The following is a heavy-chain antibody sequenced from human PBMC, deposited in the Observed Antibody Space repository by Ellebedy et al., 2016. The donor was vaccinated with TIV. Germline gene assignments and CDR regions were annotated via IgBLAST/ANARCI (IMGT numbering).Heavy chain of an antibody. J-gene: IGHJ4*02. CDR2: ISAYNGNT. Sequence: ASVKVSCXASGYTFTSYGISWVRQAPGQGLEWMGWISAYNGNTNYAQKLQGRVTMTTDTSTSTAYMELSSLRSEDTAVYYCAREIAENYYDSSGYPETYYFDYWGQGTLVTVSS. V-gene: IGHV1-18*04. CDR1: GYTFTSYG. D-gene: IGHD3-22*01. CDR3: AREIAENYYDSSGYPETYYFDY.